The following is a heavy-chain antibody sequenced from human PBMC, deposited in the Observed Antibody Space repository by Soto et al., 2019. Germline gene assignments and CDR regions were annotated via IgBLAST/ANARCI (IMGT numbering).Heavy chain of an antibody. CDR1: GGSISSGGYY. J-gene: IGHJ6*02. CDR2: IYYSGRT. D-gene: IGHD3-22*01. V-gene: IGHV4-31*03. CDR3: ASITYYYDSSGPKGMDV. Sequence: KTSETLSLTCTVSGGSISSGGYYWSWIRQHPGKGLEWIGYIYYSGRTYYNPSLKSRVTISVDTSKNQFSLKLSSVTAADTAVYYCASITYYYDSSGPKGMDVWGQGTTVTVSS.